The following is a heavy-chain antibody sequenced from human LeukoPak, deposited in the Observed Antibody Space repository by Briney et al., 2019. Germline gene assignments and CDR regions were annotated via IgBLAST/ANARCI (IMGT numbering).Heavy chain of an antibody. CDR3: ARARGCSGGSCYSRFASYYYYMDV. J-gene: IGHJ6*03. CDR2: IIPIFGTA. CDR1: GGTFSSYA. D-gene: IGHD2-15*01. V-gene: IGHV1-69*06. Sequence: SVKVSCKASGGTFSSYAISWVRQAPGQGLEWMGGIIPIFGTANYAQKFQGRVTITADKSTSTAYMELSSLRSEDTAVYYCARARGCSGGSCYSRFASYYYYMDVWGKGTTVTVSS.